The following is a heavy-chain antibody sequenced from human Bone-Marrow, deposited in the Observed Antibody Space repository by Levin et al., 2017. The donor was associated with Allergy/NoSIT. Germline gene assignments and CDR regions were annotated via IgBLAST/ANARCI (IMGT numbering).Heavy chain of an antibody. CDR1: GFTFSSYW. CDR3: ARAAVVMVRGVIIADYYYYMDV. CDR2: IISDGSST. J-gene: IGHJ6*03. V-gene: IGHV3-74*01. Sequence: GESLKISCAASGFTFSSYWMHWVRQAPGKGLVWVSRIISDGSSTSYADSVKGRFTISRDNAKNTLYLQMNSLRAEDTAVYYCARAAVVMVRGVIIADYYYYMDVWGKGTTVTVSS. D-gene: IGHD3-10*01.